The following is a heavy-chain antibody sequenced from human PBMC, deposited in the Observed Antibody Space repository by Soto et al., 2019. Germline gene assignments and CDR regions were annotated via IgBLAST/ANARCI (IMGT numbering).Heavy chain of an antibody. J-gene: IGHJ6*02. V-gene: IGHV3-30-3*01. CDR3: ARDSHRKRRGGGVGRYYYYGMDV. D-gene: IGHD1-1*01. Sequence: GGSLRLSCAASGFTFSSYAMHWVRQAPGKGLEWVAVISYDGSNKYYADSGKGRFTISRDNSKNTLYPQMNSLKAEDMAVYYCARDSHRKRRGGGVGRYYYYGMDVWGQGTTVTVSS. CDR2: ISYDGSNK. CDR1: GFTFSSYA.